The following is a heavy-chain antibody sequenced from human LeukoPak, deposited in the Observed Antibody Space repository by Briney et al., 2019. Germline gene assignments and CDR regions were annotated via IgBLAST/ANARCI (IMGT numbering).Heavy chain of an antibody. Sequence: LSLTCAVSGGSISSSNWWSWVRQPPGKGLEWVSYISLSGSDTYYADSVTGRFTISRDNAKNSLYLQMNSLRDEDTAVYYCARDPPGYRIRYIDYWGQGTLVTVSS. V-gene: IGHV3-48*03. D-gene: IGHD1-14*01. CDR1: GGSISSSN. J-gene: IGHJ4*02. CDR3: ARDPPGYRIRYIDY. CDR2: ISLSGSDT.